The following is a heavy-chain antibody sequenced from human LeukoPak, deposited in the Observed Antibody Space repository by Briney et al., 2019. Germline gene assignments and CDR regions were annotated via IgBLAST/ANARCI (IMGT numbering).Heavy chain of an antibody. CDR2: IYGSGST. J-gene: IGHJ4*02. D-gene: IGHD3-22*01. V-gene: IGHV4-4*07. CDR1: GGSISSSY. Sequence: SETLSLTCTVSGGSISSSYWSWLRQPAGKGLEWIGRIYGSGSTDYNPSLRSRITMSGGASRNKFSLKVTSVTAADTAVYFCARGYYDSGGYYTEFANWGQGTLVTVSS. CDR3: ARGYYDSGGYYTEFAN.